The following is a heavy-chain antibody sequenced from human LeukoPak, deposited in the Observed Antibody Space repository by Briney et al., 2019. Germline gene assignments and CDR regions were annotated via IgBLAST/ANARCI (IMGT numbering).Heavy chain of an antibody. D-gene: IGHD6-6*01. J-gene: IGHJ4*02. CDR3: AKYRSSASRDFDY. CDR2: ISYDHETA. Sequence: GGSLRLSCAASGFTFRTYAMNWVRQAPGKGLEWVSTISYDHETAYYTGSVKGRFTISRDNSKNILYLQMSSLRAEDTAVYYCAKYRSSASRDFDYWGQGTLVTVPS. V-gene: IGHV3-23*01. CDR1: GFTFRTYA.